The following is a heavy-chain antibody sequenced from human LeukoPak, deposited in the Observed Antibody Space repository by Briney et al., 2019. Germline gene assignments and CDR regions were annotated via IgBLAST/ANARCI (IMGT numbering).Heavy chain of an antibody. CDR3: ARDRAVAGTGRRFDP. CDR2: MNPNSGNT. V-gene: IGHV1-8*01. Sequence: ASVKVSCKASGYTFSTYDINWVRQATGQGLEWIGWMNPNSGNTGYAQKFKGRVTITRNTSISTAYMELSSLRSEDTAVYYCARDRAVAGTGRRFDPWGQGTLVTVSS. D-gene: IGHD6-19*01. J-gene: IGHJ5*02. CDR1: GYTFSTYD.